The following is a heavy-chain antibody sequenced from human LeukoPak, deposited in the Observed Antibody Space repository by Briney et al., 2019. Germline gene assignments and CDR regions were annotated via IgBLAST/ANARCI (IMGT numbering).Heavy chain of an antibody. CDR2: IYYSGST. CDR3: ASITMVRGVPYYYGMGV. CDR1: GGSISSGDYY. Sequence: PSQTLSLTCTVSGGSISSGDYYWSWIRQPPGKGLEWIGYIYYSGSTYYNPSLKSRVTISVDTSKNQFSLKLSSVTAADTAVYYCASITMVRGVPYYYGMGVWGQGTTVTVSS. D-gene: IGHD3-10*01. J-gene: IGHJ6*02. V-gene: IGHV4-30-4*01.